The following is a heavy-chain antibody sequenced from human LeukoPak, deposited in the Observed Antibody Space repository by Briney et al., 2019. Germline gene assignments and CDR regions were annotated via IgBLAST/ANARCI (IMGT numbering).Heavy chain of an antibody. D-gene: IGHD6-19*01. Sequence: PSETLSLTCTVSGVSISSYYWSWIRQPPGKGLEWIGYIYYSGSTNYNPSLKSRVTISVDTSKNQFSLKLSSVTAADTAVYYCARHVIAVAGFDYWGQGTLVTVSS. J-gene: IGHJ4*02. CDR3: ARHVIAVAGFDY. V-gene: IGHV4-59*08. CDR1: GVSISSYY. CDR2: IYYSGST.